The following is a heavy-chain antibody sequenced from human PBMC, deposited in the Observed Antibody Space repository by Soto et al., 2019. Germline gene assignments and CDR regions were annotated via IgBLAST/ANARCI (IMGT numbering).Heavy chain of an antibody. J-gene: IGHJ4*02. CDR1: GFTFSSYT. CDR3: AISQSAVAGGY. Sequence: GGSLSLSCAASGFTFSSYTMSWVRQAPGKGLEWVSAISGSGGSTYYADSVKGRFTISRDNSKNTLYLQMNSLRAEDTAVYYCAISQSAVAGGYWGQGTLVTVSS. D-gene: IGHD6-19*01. CDR2: ISGSGGST. V-gene: IGHV3-23*01.